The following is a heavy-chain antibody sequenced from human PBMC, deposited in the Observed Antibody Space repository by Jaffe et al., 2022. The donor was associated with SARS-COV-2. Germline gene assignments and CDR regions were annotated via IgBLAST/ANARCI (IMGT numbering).Heavy chain of an antibody. CDR3: ARETLVGVVGLPRANWFDP. CDR1: GYTFTGYY. Sequence: QVQLVQSGAEVKKPGASVKVSCKASGYTFTGYYMHWVRQAPGQGLEWMGRINPNSGGTNYAQKFQGRVTMTRDTSISTAYMELSRLRSDDTAVYYCARETLVGVVGLPRANWFDPWGQGTLVTVSS. D-gene: IGHD3-16*01. CDR2: INPNSGGT. J-gene: IGHJ5*02. V-gene: IGHV1-2*06.